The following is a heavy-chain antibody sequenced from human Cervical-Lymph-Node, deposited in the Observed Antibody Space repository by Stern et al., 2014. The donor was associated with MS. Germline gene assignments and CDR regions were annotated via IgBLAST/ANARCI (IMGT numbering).Heavy chain of an antibody. CDR2: IFPVFGTP. J-gene: IGHJ5*02. D-gene: IGHD6-13*01. Sequence: VQLVQSGAEVPKPGSPVKVSCKASGGTFSKFPSSWVRQAPGQGLEWMGGIFPVFGTPTYAQEFRGRVTITADVSTSTVYMELSSLRSDDTAVYYCALSSETSDRWYSLGYDLWGQGTLVTVSS. CDR3: ALSSETSDRWYSLGYDL. V-gene: IGHV1-69*01. CDR1: GGTFSKFP.